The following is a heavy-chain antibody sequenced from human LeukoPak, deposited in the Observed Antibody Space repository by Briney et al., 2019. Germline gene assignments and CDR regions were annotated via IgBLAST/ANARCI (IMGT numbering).Heavy chain of an antibody. CDR1: GFTFDDYA. J-gene: IGHJ4*02. Sequence: GGSLRLSCAASGFTFDDYAMHWVRQAPGKGLEWVSGISWNSGSIGYADTVKGRFTISRDNAKNSLYLQMNSLRAEDTAVYYCANGYYYDSSGYYYVPGENWGQGTLVTVSS. CDR2: ISWNSGSI. CDR3: ANGYYYDSSGYYYVPGEN. V-gene: IGHV3-9*01. D-gene: IGHD3-22*01.